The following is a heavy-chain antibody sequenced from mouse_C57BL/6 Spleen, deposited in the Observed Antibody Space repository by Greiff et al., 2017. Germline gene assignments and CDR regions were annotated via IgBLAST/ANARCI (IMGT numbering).Heavy chain of an antibody. V-gene: IGHV1-15*01. CDR2: IYPETGGT. Sequence: QVQLQQSGAELVRPGASVTLSCKASGYTFTDYEMHWVKQTPVNGLEWIGAIYPETGGTAYNETFKGKAILTADKSSSTAYMDLRSLTSGDTAVYYCNLCDYEDYWGQGTTLTVSS. J-gene: IGHJ2*01. D-gene: IGHD2-4*01. CDR1: GYTFTDYE. CDR3: NLCDYEDY.